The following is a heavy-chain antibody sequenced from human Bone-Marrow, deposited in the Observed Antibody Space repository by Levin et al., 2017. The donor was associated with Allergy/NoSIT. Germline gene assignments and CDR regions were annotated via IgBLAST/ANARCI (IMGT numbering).Heavy chain of an antibody. V-gene: IGHV1-69*08. J-gene: IGHJ4*02. D-gene: IGHD6-13*01. CDR3: ATGTLAACDY. CDR2: IIPIVGTA. Sequence: SVKVSCKASGGTFSSYTINWVRQAPGQGLEWMGRIIPIVGTANYAQKFQGRVTITADKSTTTAYMELSSLRSEDTAVYYCATGTLAACDYWGQGTLVTVSS. CDR1: GGTFSSYT.